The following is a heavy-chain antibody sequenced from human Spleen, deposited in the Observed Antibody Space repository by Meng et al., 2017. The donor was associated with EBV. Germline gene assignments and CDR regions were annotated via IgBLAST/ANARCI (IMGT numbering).Heavy chain of an antibody. V-gene: IGHV1-46*02. CDR3: ARDPCIISCYNWFDP. J-gene: IGHJ5*02. CDR1: GYTFNKYK. Sequence: QVPVAPAGVKCNNPAASVNSSCEASGYTFNKYKVNVVRQLPEQGLEWMGIINPSVGSTSYAQRFQGRVTMTRDTSTSTVSMELSSLRSEDTAVYYCARDPCIISCYNWFDPWGQGTLVTVSS. D-gene: IGHD2-2*01. CDR2: INPSVGST.